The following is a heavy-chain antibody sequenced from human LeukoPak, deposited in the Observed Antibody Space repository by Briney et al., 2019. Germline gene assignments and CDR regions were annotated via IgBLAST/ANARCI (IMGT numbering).Heavy chain of an antibody. CDR2: INHNGNVN. D-gene: IGHD3-16*01. CDR3: ARGGGLDV. Sequence: GEALRRSCAASGFTFSSYWMNWARQAPGKGLEWVASINHNGNVNYYLDSVKGRFTISRDNAKNSLYLQMSNLRAEDTAVYLCARGGGLDVWGQGATVTVSS. J-gene: IGHJ6*02. V-gene: IGHV3-7*03. CDR1: GFTFSSYW.